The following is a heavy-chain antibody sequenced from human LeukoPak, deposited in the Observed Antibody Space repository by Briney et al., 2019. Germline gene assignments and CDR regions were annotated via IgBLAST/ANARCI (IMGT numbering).Heavy chain of an antibody. CDR2: INPNSGGT. CDR1: GYTFTGYY. Sequence: GASVKVSCKASGYTFTGYYMHWVRQAPGQGLEWMGRINPNSGGTNYAQKFQGRVTMTRDKSISTAYMELSRLRSDDTAVYYCAREPYYYDSSILDAFDIWGQGTMVTVSS. J-gene: IGHJ3*02. CDR3: AREPYYYDSSILDAFDI. D-gene: IGHD3-22*01. V-gene: IGHV1-2*06.